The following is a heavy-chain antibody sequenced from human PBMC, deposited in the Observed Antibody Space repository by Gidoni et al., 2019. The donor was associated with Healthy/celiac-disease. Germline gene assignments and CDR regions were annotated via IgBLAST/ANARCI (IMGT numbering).Heavy chain of an antibody. CDR1: GGSFSRYY. V-gene: IGHV4-34*01. D-gene: IGHD5-18*01. J-gene: IGHJ1*01. Sequence: QVQLQQWGAGLLKPSETLSLTCAVYGGSFSRYYCSWIRQPPGKGLEWIGEINHSGSTNYNPSLKSRVTISVDTSKNQFSLKLSSVTAADTAVYYCAGTQRIQLWLYWKVDKYFQHWGQGTLVTVSS. CDR3: AGTQRIQLWLYWKVDKYFQH. CDR2: INHSGST.